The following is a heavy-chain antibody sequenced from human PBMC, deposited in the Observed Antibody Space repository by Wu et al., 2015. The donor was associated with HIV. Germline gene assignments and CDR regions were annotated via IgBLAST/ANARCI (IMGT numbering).Heavy chain of an antibody. D-gene: IGHD1-7*01. J-gene: IGHJ6*03. CDR2: INPNSGGT. CDR1: GYTFTGYY. V-gene: IGHV1-2*02. CDR3: ARDHNWNYSGALDAKYYYYYMDV. Sequence: QVQLVQSGAEVKKPGASVKVSCKASGYTFTGYYMHWVRQAPGQGLEWMGWINPNSGGTNYAQKFQGRVTMTRDTSISTAYMELSRLRSDDTAVYYCARDHNWNYSGALDAKYYYYYMDVWGKGTTVTVSS.